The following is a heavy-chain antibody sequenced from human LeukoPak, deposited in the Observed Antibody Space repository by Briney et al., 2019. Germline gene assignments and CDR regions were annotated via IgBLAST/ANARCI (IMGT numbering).Heavy chain of an antibody. CDR1: GGSISSYY. J-gene: IGHJ5*02. CDR2: IYYSGST. Sequence: PSETLSLTCTVSGGSISSYYWSWIRQPPGKGLEWIGYIYYSGSTNYNPSLKSRVTISVDTSKNQFSLKLSSVTAADTAVYYCAGDSWYSRDWFDPWGQGTLGTVSS. CDR3: AGDSWYSRDWFDP. V-gene: IGHV4-59*12. D-gene: IGHD1-14*01.